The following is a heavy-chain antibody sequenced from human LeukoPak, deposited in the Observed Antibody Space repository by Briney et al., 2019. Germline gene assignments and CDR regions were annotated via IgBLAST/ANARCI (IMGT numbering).Heavy chain of an antibody. D-gene: IGHD5-24*01. CDR2: IYYSGST. J-gene: IGHJ4*02. CDR3: ARTNYRAPLDY. Sequence: SETLSLTCTASGGSSSSYFWSWIRQPPAKGLEWIGYIYYSGSTNYNPSLKSRVTISVDTSKNQFSLKLSSVTAADTAVYYCARTNYRAPLDYWGQGTLVTVSS. CDR1: GGSSSSYF. V-gene: IGHV4-59*08.